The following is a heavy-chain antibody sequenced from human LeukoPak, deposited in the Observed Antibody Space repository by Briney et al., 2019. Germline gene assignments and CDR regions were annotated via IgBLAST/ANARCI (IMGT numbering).Heavy chain of an antibody. V-gene: IGHV3-30*04. J-gene: IGHJ4*02. Sequence: GGSLGLSCAASVFTFSSYAMHCVRQAPGKGLEWVAVISYDGSNKYYADSVKGRFTISRDNSKNTLYLQMNSLRDDDTAVYYCTRDKGWQQFDSWGQGTLVTVSS. CDR1: VFTFSSYA. CDR2: ISYDGSNK. CDR3: TRDKGWQQFDS. D-gene: IGHD5-24*01.